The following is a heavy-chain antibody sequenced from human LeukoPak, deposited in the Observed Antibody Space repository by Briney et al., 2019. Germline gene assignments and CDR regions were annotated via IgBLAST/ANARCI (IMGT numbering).Heavy chain of an antibody. J-gene: IGHJ4*02. D-gene: IGHD6-19*01. Sequence: GGSLRLPCAASGFSVSSNYMSWVRQAPGKGLEWVSVIYSGGSRYYADSVKGRFTISRDNSKNTLYLQMNSLRAEDTAVYYCARDSRDSSGWYFDYWGQGTLVTVSS. CDR2: IYSGGSR. V-gene: IGHV3-53*01. CDR1: GFSVSSNY. CDR3: ARDSRDSSGWYFDY.